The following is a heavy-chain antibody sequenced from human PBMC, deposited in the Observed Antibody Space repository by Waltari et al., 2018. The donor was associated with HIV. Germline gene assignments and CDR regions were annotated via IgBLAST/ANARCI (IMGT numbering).Heavy chain of an antibody. V-gene: IGHV1-69*12. CDR1: GGTLSSYA. D-gene: IGHD3-3*01. J-gene: IGHJ5*02. CDR2: IIPISGTT. Sequence: QVQLVQSGAEVKKPASSVKVSCKASGGTLSSYAISWVRQAPGQGLEWMGGIIPISGTTNYAQKFQGRVTITADESTSTANMELNSLKSEDTAVYYCARLGRSRFLEWIPFDPWGQGTLVTVSS. CDR3: ARLGRSRFLEWIPFDP.